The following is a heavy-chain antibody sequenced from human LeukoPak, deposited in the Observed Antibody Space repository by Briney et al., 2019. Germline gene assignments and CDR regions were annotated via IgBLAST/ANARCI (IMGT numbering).Heavy chain of an antibody. CDR3: ARVGYYYDSSGYYWNLDY. CDR2: ISSSGSTI. J-gene: IGHJ4*02. CDR1: GFTFSDYY. V-gene: IGHV3-11*01. D-gene: IGHD3-22*01. Sequence: GGSLRLSCAASGFTFSDYYMSWIRQAPGKGLEWVSYISSSGSTIYYADSVKGRFTISRDNAKNSLYLQMNSLRAEDTAVYYCARVGYYYDSSGYYWNLDYWGQGTLVTVSS.